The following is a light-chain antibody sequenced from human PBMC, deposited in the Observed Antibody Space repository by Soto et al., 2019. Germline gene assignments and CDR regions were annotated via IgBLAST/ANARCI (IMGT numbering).Light chain of an antibody. Sequence: TVMTQSPATLSLSPGERATLSCRASQSVSSNLAWYQQKFGQAPRLLIYGASTRATDIPARFSGTGSGTEFTLTISILQSEDSAFYCCQQYTKWPITFGQGTRLEIK. V-gene: IGKV3-15*01. CDR1: QSVSSN. J-gene: IGKJ5*01. CDR3: QQYTKWPIT. CDR2: GAS.